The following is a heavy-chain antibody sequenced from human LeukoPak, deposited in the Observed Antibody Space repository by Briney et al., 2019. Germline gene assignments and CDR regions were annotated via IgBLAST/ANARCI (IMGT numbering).Heavy chain of an antibody. J-gene: IGHJ4*02. Sequence: PSETLSLTCTVSGASISSTNNFWGWIRQTPGKGLEWIATIYYSVSTYCNPSLKSRLSISVDTSKNQFSLKLSSVTAADTAVYYCARDITGSFDYWGQGNLVTVSS. CDR1: GASISSTNNF. CDR2: IYYSVST. D-gene: IGHD1-14*01. CDR3: ARDITGSFDY. V-gene: IGHV4-39*07.